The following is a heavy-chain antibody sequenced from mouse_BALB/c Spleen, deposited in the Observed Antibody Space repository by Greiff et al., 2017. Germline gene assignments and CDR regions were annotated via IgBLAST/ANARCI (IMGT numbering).Heavy chain of an antibody. V-gene: IGHV7-3*02. Sequence: EVQVVESGGGLVQPGGSLRLSCATSGFTFTDYYMSWVRQPPGKALEWLGFIRNKANGYTTEYSASVKGRFTISRDNSQSILYLQMNTLRAEDSATYYCARDEEVLAWFAYWGQGTLVTVSA. CDR3: ARDEEVLAWFAY. J-gene: IGHJ3*01. D-gene: IGHD2-14*01. CDR2: IRNKANGYTT. CDR1: GFTFTDYY.